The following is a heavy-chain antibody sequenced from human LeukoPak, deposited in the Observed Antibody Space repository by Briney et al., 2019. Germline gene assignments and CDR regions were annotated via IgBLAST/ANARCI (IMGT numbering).Heavy chain of an antibody. V-gene: IGHV1-2*02. D-gene: IGHD6-13*01. Sequence: ASVKVSCKASGYTFTSYYMHWVRQAPGQGLEWLGWINPKSGAADYAQQFRGRVTMTRDTSINTDYMEMKRVTSDDTAVYYCARGAEAETSPLDFWGQGTLVIVS. CDR3: ARGAEAETSPLDF. J-gene: IGHJ4*02. CDR1: GYTFTSYY. CDR2: INPKSGAA.